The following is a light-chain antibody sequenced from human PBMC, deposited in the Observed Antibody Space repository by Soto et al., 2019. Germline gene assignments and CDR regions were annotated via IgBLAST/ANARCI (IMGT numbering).Light chain of an antibody. J-gene: IGKJ1*01. Sequence: DIVMTQSPLSLPVTPGEPASISCKSSQSLLHSNGNNYLDWYLQQPGQSPPLLIYLGSKRASGVLDRFSGRGSGTEITQKISRVEAEDVGGDYCRQAIDTRTFGPGTKVEIK. V-gene: IGKV2-28*01. CDR1: QSLLHSNGNNY. CDR3: RQAIDTRT. CDR2: LGS.